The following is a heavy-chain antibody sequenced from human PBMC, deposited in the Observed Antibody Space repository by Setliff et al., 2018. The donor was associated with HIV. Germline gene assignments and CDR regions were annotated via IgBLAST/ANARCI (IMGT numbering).Heavy chain of an antibody. D-gene: IGHD3-10*01. CDR2: IHKNGQSEK. V-gene: IGHV3-7*01. CDR1: GFIFTDYW. CDR3: AGSRGYFVKAD. J-gene: IGHJ4*02. Sequence: GGSLRLSCAASGFIFTDYWMSWVRQAPGKGLEWVANIHKNGQSEKYYVDSVKERFTISRDNTQNLVFLDMNSLRVEDTAVYYCAGSRGYFVKADWGQGTLVTVSS.